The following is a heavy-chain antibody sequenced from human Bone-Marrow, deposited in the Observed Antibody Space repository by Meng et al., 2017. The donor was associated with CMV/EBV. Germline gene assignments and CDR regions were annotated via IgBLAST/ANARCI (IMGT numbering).Heavy chain of an antibody. V-gene: IGHV3-30-3*01. J-gene: IGHJ5*02. CDR1: GFTFSSYW. CDR2: ISYDGSNK. D-gene: IGHD1-26*01. CDR3: ARDGGSYLNWFDP. Sequence: GESLKISCAASGFTFSSYWMHWVRQAPGKGLEWVTVISYDGSNKYYADSVKGRFTISRDNSKNTLYLQMNSRRAEDTAVYYCARDGGSYLNWFDPWGQGTLVTVSS.